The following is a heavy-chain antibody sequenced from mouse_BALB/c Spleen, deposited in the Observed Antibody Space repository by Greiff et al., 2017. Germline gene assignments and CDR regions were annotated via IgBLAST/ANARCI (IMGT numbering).Heavy chain of an antibody. CDR3: ARGIYDGYYWYFDV. CDR2: IRNKANGYTT. D-gene: IGHD2-3*01. CDR1: GFTFTDYY. Sequence: DVMLVESGGGLVQPGGSLRLSCATSGFTFTDYYMSWVRQPPGKALEWLGFIRNKANGYTTEYSASVKGRFTISRDNSQSILYLQMNTLRAEDSATYYCARGIYDGYYWYFDVWGAGTTVTVSS. J-gene: IGHJ1*01. V-gene: IGHV7-3*02.